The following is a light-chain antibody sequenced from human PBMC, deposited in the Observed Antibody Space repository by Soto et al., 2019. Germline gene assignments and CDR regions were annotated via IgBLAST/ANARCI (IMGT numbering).Light chain of an antibody. J-gene: IGKJ1*01. Sequence: DIQMTQSPSTLSASVGDRVTITCRASQTIDSWVAWYQQKTGKASKLLIYKASSLESGVPSRFSGSGSGTEFTLTIRSLQTDDFATYYCQQYNSYSTFGQGTKVDI. V-gene: IGKV1-5*03. CDR3: QQYNSYST. CDR2: KAS. CDR1: QTIDSW.